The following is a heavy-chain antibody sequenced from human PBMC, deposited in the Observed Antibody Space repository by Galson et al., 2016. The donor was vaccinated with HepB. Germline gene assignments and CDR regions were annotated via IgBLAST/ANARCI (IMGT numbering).Heavy chain of an antibody. V-gene: IGHV3-33*01. CDR1: GFTFSSYG. D-gene: IGHD6-19*01. Sequence: SLRLSCAASGFTFSSYGMHWVRQAPGKGLEWVAVIWYDGSNKYYTDSVKGRFTISRDNSKNTLYLQMNSLRAEGTAVYYCAREDSQIAVAALDYWGQGTLVTVSS. J-gene: IGHJ4*02. CDR2: IWYDGSNK. CDR3: AREDSQIAVAALDY.